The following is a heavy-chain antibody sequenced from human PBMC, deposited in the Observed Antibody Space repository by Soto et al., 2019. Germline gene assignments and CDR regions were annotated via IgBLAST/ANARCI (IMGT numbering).Heavy chain of an antibody. V-gene: IGHV3-23*01. CDR3: AKVRFLEWLNYYYMDV. CDR2: ISGSGGST. J-gene: IGHJ6*03. CDR1: GFTFSSYA. D-gene: IGHD3-3*01. Sequence: GGSLRLSCAASGFTFSSYAMSWVRQAPQKGLEWVSAISGSGGSTYYADSVKGRFTISRDNSKNTLYLQMNSLRAEDTAVYCCAKVRFLEWLNYYYMDVWGKGTTVTVSS.